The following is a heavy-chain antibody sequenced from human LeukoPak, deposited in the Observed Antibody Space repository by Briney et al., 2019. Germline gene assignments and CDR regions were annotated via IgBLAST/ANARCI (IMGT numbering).Heavy chain of an antibody. J-gene: IGHJ5*02. CDR1: GFTFSSYW. CDR3: ARDDCSSISCYHNWFDP. CDR2: IKQDGSEK. D-gene: IGHD2-2*01. V-gene: IGHV3-7*01. Sequence: PGGSLRLSCAASGFTFSSYWMSWVRHAPGKGLEWVANIKQDGSEKYYVDSVKGRFTISSDNAKNSLYLQMNSLRAEDAAVYYCARDDCSSISCYHNWFDPWGQGTLVTVSS.